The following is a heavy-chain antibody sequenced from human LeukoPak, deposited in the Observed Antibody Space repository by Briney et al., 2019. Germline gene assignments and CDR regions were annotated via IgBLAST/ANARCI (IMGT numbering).Heavy chain of an antibody. CDR3: ARTPRIQLWLRWFDP. CDR1: GYSISSGYY. J-gene: IGHJ5*02. V-gene: IGHV4-38-2*02. CDR2: IYHSGST. Sequence: SETLSLTCTVSGYSISSGYYWGWIRQPPGKGLEWIGSIYHSGSTYYNPSLKSRVTISVDTSKNQFSLKLSSVTAADTAVYYCARTPRIQLWLRWFDPWGQGTLVTVSS. D-gene: IGHD5-18*01.